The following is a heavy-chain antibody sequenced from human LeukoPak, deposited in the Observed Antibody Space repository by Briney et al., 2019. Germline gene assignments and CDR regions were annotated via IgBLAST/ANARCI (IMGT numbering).Heavy chain of an antibody. Sequence: ASVKVSCKASGYTFTSYDINWVRQATGQGLEWMGWISAYNGNTNYAQKLQGRVTMTTDTSTSTAYMELRSLRSDDTAVYYCARDRRPSRLYYSHYYYGMDVWGQGTTVTVSS. CDR3: ARDRRPSRLYYSHYYYGMDV. CDR2: ISAYNGNT. V-gene: IGHV1-18*01. J-gene: IGHJ6*02. D-gene: IGHD3-10*01. CDR1: GYTFTSYD.